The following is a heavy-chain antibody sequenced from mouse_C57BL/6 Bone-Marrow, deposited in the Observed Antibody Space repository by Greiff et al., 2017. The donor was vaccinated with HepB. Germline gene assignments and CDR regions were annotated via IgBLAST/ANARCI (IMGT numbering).Heavy chain of an antibody. Sequence: EVNLVESGEGLVKPGGSLKLSCAASGFTFSSYAMSWVRQTPEKRLEWVAYISSGGDYIYYADTVKGRFTICRDNARNTLYLQMSSLKSEDTAMYYCTREGHWFAYWGQGTLVTVSA. D-gene: IGHD3-3*01. CDR2: ISSGGDYI. CDR3: TREGHWFAY. J-gene: IGHJ3*01. V-gene: IGHV5-9-1*02. CDR1: GFTFSSYA.